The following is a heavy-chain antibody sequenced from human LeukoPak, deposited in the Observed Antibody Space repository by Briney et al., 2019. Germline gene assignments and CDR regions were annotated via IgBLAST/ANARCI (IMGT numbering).Heavy chain of an antibody. V-gene: IGHV3-20*04. J-gene: IGHJ5*02. CDR3: ARDLLRFGELWENWFDP. CDR1: GFTFDDYG. CDR2: ITWSGGST. Sequence: GGSLRLSCAASGFTFDDYGMNWVRQAPGKGLEWVSGITWSGGSTGYTDSVKGRFTISRDNAKNSLYLQMNSLRAEDTALYYCARDLLRFGELWENWFDPWGQGALVTVSS. D-gene: IGHD3-10*01.